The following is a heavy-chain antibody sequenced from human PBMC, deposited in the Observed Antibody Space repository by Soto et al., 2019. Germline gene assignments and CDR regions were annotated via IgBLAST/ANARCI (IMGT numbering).Heavy chain of an antibody. J-gene: IGHJ6*03. V-gene: IGHV4-4*02. Sequence: QVQLQESGPGLVKPSGTLSLTCAVSSGSISSSNWWSWVRQPPGKGLEWIGEIYHSGSPNYNPSLKRRVTISVDKSKNQFSLKLSSVTAADTAVYYCARNPAYYYYYYMDVWGKGTTVTVSS. CDR3: ARNPAYYYYYYMDV. CDR2: IYHSGSP. CDR1: SGSISSSNW.